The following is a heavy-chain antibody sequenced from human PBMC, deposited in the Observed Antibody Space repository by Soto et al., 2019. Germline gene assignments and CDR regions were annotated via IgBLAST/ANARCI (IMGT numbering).Heavy chain of an antibody. J-gene: IGHJ4*02. Sequence: EVQLLESGGGLVQPGGSLRLSCAASGFSFNNYAMNWVRQAPGQGLEWVSTISDSGSTYYADSVKGRFTISRDNSKNTLYLQMESRRAEAKAVYFCAKDVGGHYCTPTSCLYFFHSWGRGTLVTVSS. V-gene: IGHV3-23*01. CDR3: AKDVGGHYCTPTSCLYFFHS. D-gene: IGHD2-2*01. CDR1: GFSFNNYA. CDR2: ISDSGST.